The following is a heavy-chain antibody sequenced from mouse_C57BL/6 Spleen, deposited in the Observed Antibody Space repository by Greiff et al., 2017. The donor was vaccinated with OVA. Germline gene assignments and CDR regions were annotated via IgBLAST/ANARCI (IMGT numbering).Heavy chain of an antibody. J-gene: IGHJ1*03. D-gene: IGHD1-1*01. V-gene: IGHV1-72*01. CDR1: GYTFTSYW. Sequence: QQSCKASGYTFTSYWMHWVKQRPGRGLEWIGRIDPNSGGTKYNEKFKSKATLTVDKPSSTAYMQLSSLTSEDSAVYYCAGYTTVVATRYFDVWGTVTTVTVSS. CDR3: AGYTTVVATRYFDV. CDR2: IDPNSGGT.